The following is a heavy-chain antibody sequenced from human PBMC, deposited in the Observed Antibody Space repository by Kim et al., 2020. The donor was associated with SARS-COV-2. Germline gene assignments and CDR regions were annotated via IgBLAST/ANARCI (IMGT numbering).Heavy chain of an antibody. CDR1: GGPISSYY. Sequence: SETLSLTCTVSGGPISSYYWSWIRQPPGKGLEWIGYIYYSGSTNYNPSLKSRVIISVDTSKNQYSLKLSSVTDADTAEYYCARGRNYYDKGYWGQGTLVTVSS. CDR3: ARGRNYYDKGY. V-gene: IGHV4-59*01. J-gene: IGHJ4*02. D-gene: IGHD3-22*01. CDR2: IYYSGST.